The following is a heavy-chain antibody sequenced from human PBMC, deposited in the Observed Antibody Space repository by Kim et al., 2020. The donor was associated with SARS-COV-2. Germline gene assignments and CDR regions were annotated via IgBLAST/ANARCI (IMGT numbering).Heavy chain of an antibody. Sequence: EGSLRLSCAASGFTFSSYEMNWVRQAPGKGLEWVSYISSSGSTIYYADSVKGRFTISRDNAKNSLYLQMNSLRAEDTAVYYCARQWGYYGSESYLKGGGFDYWGQGTLVTVSS. D-gene: IGHD3-10*01. CDR1: GFTFSSYE. CDR2: ISSSGSTI. J-gene: IGHJ4*02. V-gene: IGHV3-48*03. CDR3: ARQWGYYGSESYLKGGGFDY.